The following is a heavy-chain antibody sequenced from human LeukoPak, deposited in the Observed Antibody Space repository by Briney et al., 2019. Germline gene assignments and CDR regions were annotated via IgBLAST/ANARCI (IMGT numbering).Heavy chain of an antibody. CDR2: IRSKTDGETT. D-gene: IGHD3-10*01. V-gene: IGHV3-15*07. J-gene: IGHJ4*02. CDR1: GFTFSNAW. CDR3: TTDLGTYYHGSQRLIPIDY. Sequence: GGSLRLSCAASGFTFSNAWMNWVRQAPGKGLEWIGRIRSKTDGETTNYAEPVRGRFTISRDDSKSAVYLQMNSLKIEDTAVYYCTTDLGTYYHGSQRLIPIDYWGQGTLVTVSS.